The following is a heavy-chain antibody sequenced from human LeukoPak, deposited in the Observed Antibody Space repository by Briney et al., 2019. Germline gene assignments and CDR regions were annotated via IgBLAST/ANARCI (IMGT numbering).Heavy chain of an antibody. CDR3: AKGLGSGSGYFDY. Sequence: GGSLRLSCAASGFTFSSYAMSWVRQAPGKGLEWVSAISGSGGSTYYADSVKGRFTISGDNSKNALYLQMNSLRAEDTAVYYCAKGLGSGSGYFDYWGQGTLVTVSS. CDR2: ISGSGGST. CDR1: GFTFSSYA. J-gene: IGHJ4*02. D-gene: IGHD3-10*01. V-gene: IGHV3-23*01.